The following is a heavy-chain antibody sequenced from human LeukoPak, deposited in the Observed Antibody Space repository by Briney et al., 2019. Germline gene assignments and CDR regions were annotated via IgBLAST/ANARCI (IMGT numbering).Heavy chain of an antibody. V-gene: IGHV3-30*03. J-gene: IGHJ4*02. CDR1: GFTFSSYG. Sequence: GGSLRLSCAASGFTFSSYGMHWVRQAPGKGLEWVAVISYDGSNKYYADSVKGRFTISRDNSKNSLYLQLNSLRAEDTAVCYCTRRLDYWGQGTLVTVSS. CDR2: ISYDGSNK. CDR3: TRRLDY.